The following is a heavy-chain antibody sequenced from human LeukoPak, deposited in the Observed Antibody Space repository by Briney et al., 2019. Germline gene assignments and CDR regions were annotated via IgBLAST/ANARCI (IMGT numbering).Heavy chain of an antibody. CDR3: ARDPLVVGAPLPDY. J-gene: IGHJ4*01. V-gene: IGHV1-18*01. CDR1: GYTFTSYG. CDR2: ISAYNGNT. Sequence: ASVKVSCKASGYTFTSYGISWVRQAPGQGLEWMGWISAYNGNTNYAQKLQGRITMTTDTSTSTAYMELRSLRSDDTAVYYWARDPLVVGAPLPDYSGHGTLGTASS. D-gene: IGHD1-26*01.